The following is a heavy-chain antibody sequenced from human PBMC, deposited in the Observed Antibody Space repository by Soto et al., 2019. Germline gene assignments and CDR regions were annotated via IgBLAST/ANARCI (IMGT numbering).Heavy chain of an antibody. CDR3: LSGNSPSST. D-gene: IGHD5-12*01. CDR2: INHSGST. CDR1: GGSFSGYY. Sequence: SETLSLTCAVYGGSFSGYYWSWIRQPPGKGLEWIGEINHSGSTNYNPSLKSRVTISVDTSKNQFSLKLSSVTAEDTAMYYCLSGNSPSSTWGQGTLVTVSS. V-gene: IGHV4-34*01. J-gene: IGHJ5*02.